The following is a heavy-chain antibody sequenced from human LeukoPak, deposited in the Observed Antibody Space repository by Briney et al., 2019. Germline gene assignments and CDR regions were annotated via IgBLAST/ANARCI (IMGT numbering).Heavy chain of an antibody. D-gene: IGHD3-10*01. CDR2: IYHSGST. CDR1: VYSISSVYY. V-gene: IGHV4-38-2*02. CDR3: ARGRWFGELLMDV. J-gene: IGHJ6*03. Sequence: PSETLSLTCTVSVYSISSVYYWGWIRQPPGKGLEWIGTIYHSGSTYYNPSLKSRVTISVDTSKNQFSLKLSSVTAADTAVYYCARGRWFGELLMDVWGKGTTVTVSS.